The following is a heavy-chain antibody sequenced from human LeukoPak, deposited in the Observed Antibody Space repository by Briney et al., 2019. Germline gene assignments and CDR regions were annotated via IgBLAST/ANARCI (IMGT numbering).Heavy chain of an antibody. CDR2: IYYSGST. V-gene: IGHV4-59*01. Sequence: SETLSLTYTVSGGSISSYYWSWIRQPPGKGPEWIGYIYYSGSTNYNPSLKSRVTISVDTSKNQFSLKLSSVTAADTAVYYCATSKQGYCGGDCYSIGGFDPWGQGTLVTVSS. D-gene: IGHD2-21*02. CDR3: ATSKQGYCGGDCYSIGGFDP. CDR1: GGSISSYY. J-gene: IGHJ5*02.